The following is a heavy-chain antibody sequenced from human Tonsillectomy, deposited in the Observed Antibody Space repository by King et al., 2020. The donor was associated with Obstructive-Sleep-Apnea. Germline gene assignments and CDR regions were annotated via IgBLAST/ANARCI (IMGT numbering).Heavy chain of an antibody. CDR2: INQDGSDI. D-gene: IGHD4-23*01. J-gene: IGHJ4*02. Sequence: VQLVESGGGLVQPGGSLRLSCAASGFTVSSYWMSWVRQAPGKGLEWVANINQDGSDINFVDSVKGRFTISRDNAKNSLYLQMNSLRAEETAVYYCARESTEVTPGCWGQGTLVTVSS. CDR3: ARESTEVTPGC. CDR1: GFTVSSYW. V-gene: IGHV3-7*01.